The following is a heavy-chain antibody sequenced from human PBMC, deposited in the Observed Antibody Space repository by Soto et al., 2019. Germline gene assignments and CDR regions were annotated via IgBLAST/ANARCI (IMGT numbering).Heavy chain of an antibody. CDR1: GGSFSGYY. V-gene: IGHV4-34*01. D-gene: IGHD2-8*02. J-gene: IGHJ6*02. CDR3: ARTRGLRHHYYYGMDV. CDR2: INHSGST. Sequence: PSETLSLTCAVYGGSFSGYYWSWMRQPPGKGLEWIGEINHSGSTNYNPSLKSRVTISVDTSKNLFSLKLSSVTAADTAVYYCARTRGLRHHYYYGMDVWGQGTTVTVSS.